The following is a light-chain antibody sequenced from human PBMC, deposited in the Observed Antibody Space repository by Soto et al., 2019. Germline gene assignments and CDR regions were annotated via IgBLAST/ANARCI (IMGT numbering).Light chain of an antibody. Sequence: SYELTQPPSVSVSPGQTARITCSGDALPKQYAYWYQQKPGQAPVLVIYKDSERPSGIPERFSGSSSGTTVTLTISGVQAEDEADYYCHSAESSVVFGGGTKLTVL. CDR3: HSAESSVV. V-gene: IGLV3-25*03. CDR2: KDS. J-gene: IGLJ2*01. CDR1: ALPKQY.